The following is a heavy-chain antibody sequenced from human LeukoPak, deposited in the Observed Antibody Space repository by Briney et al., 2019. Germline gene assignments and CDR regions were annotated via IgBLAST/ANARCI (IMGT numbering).Heavy chain of an antibody. V-gene: IGHV4-4*02. CDR2: IYHSGST. Sequence: PSETLSLTCAVSGDSISTSTWWNWVRQPPGKGLEWFGAIYHSGSTNRNPSLKSRVTISVDKTKNQFSLKLSSVTAADTAMYYCARGHNENNYKSTIDVWGQGTMVTVSS. J-gene: IGHJ3*01. CDR3: ARGHNENNYKSTIDV. D-gene: IGHD1/OR15-1a*01. CDR1: GDSISTSTW.